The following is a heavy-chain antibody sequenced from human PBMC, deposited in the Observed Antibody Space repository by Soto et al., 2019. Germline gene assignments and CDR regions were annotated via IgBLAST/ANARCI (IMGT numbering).Heavy chain of an antibody. CDR1: GFTFRDYG. CDR3: VRDDCSGGTCYGGY. D-gene: IGHD2-15*01. V-gene: IGHV3-33*01. Sequence: QVQLVESGGGVVQPGGSLRLSCEASGFTFRDYGFHWVRQAPGKGLEWVAVIYYDGSGSDYEDSVRGRFIFSRDISTNTLYLQMNSLRAEDTAVYYGVRDDCSGGTCYGGYWGQGTLVTVSP. J-gene: IGHJ4*02. CDR2: IYYDGSGS.